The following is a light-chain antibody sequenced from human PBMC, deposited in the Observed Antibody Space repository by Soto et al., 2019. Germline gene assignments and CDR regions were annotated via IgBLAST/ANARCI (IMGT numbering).Light chain of an antibody. J-gene: IGKJ3*01. CDR1: QSVRSY. CDR2: DAP. V-gene: IGKV3-11*01. Sequence: EIVLTQSPATLSLSPGERATLSCRASQSVRSYLAWYQQKPGQAPRLLIYDAPKRATGTPARFSGSGSGTDFTLTIGSLESEDSAVYYCQHRGNRPGFTFGPGTKVEIK. CDR3: QHRGNRPGFT.